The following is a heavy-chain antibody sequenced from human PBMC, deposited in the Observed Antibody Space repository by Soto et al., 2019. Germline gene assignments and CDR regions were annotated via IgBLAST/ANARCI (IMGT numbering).Heavy chain of an antibody. Sequence: QLQLVQSGAEVKKPGSSVRVSCKASGGTFSNAAISWVRQAPGQGLQWLGGVIPIYNTALYKQNFQGRVTITADESTNTAYMELTGLTFDDTRMYFCARDFVRGNSFGIEAFDIWGQGTMIIVSS. CDR3: ARDFVRGNSFGIEAFDI. J-gene: IGHJ3*02. D-gene: IGHD3-3*01. CDR2: VIPIYNTA. V-gene: IGHV1-69*01. CDR1: GGTFSNAA.